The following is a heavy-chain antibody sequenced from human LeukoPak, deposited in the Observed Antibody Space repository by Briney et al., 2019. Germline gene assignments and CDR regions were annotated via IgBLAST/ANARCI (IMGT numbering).Heavy chain of an antibody. CDR1: GGSIRSHY. CDR2: VSYSGST. Sequence: SETLSLTCTVSGGSIRSHYWSWIRPPPGKGREWIGYVSYSGSTNYNPSLKSRVTISVDTSKNQFSLKLSSVTAADTAVYYCARDRGDYDSSGYYGYFDYWGQGALVTVSS. V-gene: IGHV4-59*11. D-gene: IGHD3-22*01. J-gene: IGHJ4*02. CDR3: ARDRGDYDSSGYYGYFDY.